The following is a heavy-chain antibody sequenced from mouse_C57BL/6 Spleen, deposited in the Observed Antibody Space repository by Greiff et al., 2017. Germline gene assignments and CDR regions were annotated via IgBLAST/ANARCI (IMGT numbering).Heavy chain of an antibody. CDR1: GFNIKDDY. CDR3: TTLGGYYDYAYARGY. J-gene: IGHJ4*01. CDR2: IDPENGDT. V-gene: IGHV14-4*01. D-gene: IGHD2-4*01. Sequence: VQLQQSGAELVRPGASVKLSCTASGFNIKDDYMHWVKQRPEQGLEWIGWIDPENGDTEYASKFQGKATITADTSSNTAYLQLSSLTSEDTAVYYCTTLGGYYDYAYARGYWGQGTSVTVSS.